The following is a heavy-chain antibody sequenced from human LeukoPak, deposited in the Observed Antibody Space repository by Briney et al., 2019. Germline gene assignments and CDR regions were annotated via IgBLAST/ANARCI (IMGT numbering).Heavy chain of an antibody. CDR1: GFSLSTSGVG. J-gene: IGHJ4*02. D-gene: IGHD4-11*01. V-gene: IGHV2-5*02. CDR2: IYWDDNK. Sequence: SGPTLVKPTQTLTLTCTFSGFSLSTSGVGVGWIRQPPGKALEWLALIYWDDNKRYSPSLKGRLTIAKDTSKNQVVLTMTNMDPVDTATYYCGHGTTVATLEDWGQGTLVTVSS. CDR3: GHGTTVATLED.